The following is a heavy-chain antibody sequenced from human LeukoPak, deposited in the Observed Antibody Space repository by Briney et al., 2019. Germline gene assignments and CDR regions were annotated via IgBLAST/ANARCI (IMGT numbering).Heavy chain of an antibody. CDR1: GYTFTSYG. J-gene: IGHJ4*02. CDR3: ARDIGYCSGGTCSPYCDY. D-gene: IGHD2-15*01. V-gene: IGHV1-18*04. Sequence: ASVKVSCKASGYTFTSYGISWVRQAPGQGPEWMGWISPYNGDTNYAQRLQGRVTMTTDTSTSTAYMELRSLRSDDTAEYYCARDIGYCSGGTCSPYCDYWGQGTLVTVSS. CDR2: ISPYNGDT.